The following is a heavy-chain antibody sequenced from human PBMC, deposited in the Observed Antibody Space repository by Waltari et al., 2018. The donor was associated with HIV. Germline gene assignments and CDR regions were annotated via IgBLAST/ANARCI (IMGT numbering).Heavy chain of an antibody. D-gene: IGHD6-13*01. Sequence: QVQLKQWGAGVLKPSETLSLTCAVYSESFSGNYWSWIRQPPGKGLEWIGEVNQSGSTNYNPSLKSRVTISIDTSKKQFSLRLTSVTAADTALYYCARMPILGYGSYAFDSWGQGTLVTVSS. J-gene: IGHJ4*02. V-gene: IGHV4-34*01. CDR1: SESFSGNY. CDR3: ARMPILGYGSYAFDS. CDR2: VNQSGST.